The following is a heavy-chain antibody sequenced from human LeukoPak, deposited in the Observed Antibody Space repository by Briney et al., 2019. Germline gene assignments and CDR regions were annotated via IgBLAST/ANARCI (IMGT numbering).Heavy chain of an antibody. Sequence: PGGSLRLSCAASGFTFSSYWMHWVRQAPGKGLVWVSRINSDGGSTSYADSVKGRFTISRDNAKNTLYLQMNSLRAEDTAVYYCAREQKVITFGGVIGPWGQGTLVTVSS. V-gene: IGHV3-74*01. D-gene: IGHD3-16*01. CDR1: GFTFSSYW. CDR2: INSDGGST. CDR3: AREQKVITFGGVIGP. J-gene: IGHJ5*02.